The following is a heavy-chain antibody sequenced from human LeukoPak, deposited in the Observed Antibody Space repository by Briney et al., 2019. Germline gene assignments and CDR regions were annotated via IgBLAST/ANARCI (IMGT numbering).Heavy chain of an antibody. D-gene: IGHD4-17*01. CDR2: ISGSGGST. Sequence: GGSLRLSCAASGFTLRGYAMSWVRQARGKGVEGGSAISGSGGSTYYADSVKGRFTISRDNSKNTLYLQMNSLRAEDTAVYYCAKDLHDYAPLGDPFDYWGQGTLVTVSS. CDR1: GFTLRGYA. J-gene: IGHJ4*02. CDR3: AKDLHDYAPLGDPFDY. V-gene: IGHV3-23*01.